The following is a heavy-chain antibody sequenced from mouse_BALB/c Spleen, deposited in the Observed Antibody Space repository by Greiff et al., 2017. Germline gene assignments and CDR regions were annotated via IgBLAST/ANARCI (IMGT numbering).Heavy chain of an antibody. V-gene: IGHV1-54*01. CDR2: INPGSGGT. D-gene: IGHD1-3*01. CDR1: GYAFTNYL. CDR3: ARSSDAMDD. Sequence: VQLQQSGAELVRPGTSVKVSCKASGYAFTNYLIEWVKQRPGQGLEWIGVINPGSGGTNYNEKFKGKATLTADKSSSTAYMQLSSLTSDDSAVYFCARSSDAMDDWGQGTSVTVSS. J-gene: IGHJ4*01.